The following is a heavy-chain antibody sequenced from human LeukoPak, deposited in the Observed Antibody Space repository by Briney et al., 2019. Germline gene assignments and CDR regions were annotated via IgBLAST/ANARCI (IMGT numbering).Heavy chain of an antibody. V-gene: IGHV3-15*07. Sequence: GGSLRLSCVASGFSFDSARMNWVRQAPGKGLEWVGQIKTNSEGGTTVHAAAVKGRFTISRDDSTSTLYLQMNSLRIGDTGIYYCTSDLTEAARRGWARDYWGQGTLVAVSS. CDR2: IKTNSEGGTT. J-gene: IGHJ4*02. CDR1: GFSFDSAR. D-gene: IGHD6-6*01. CDR3: TSDLTEAARRGWARDY.